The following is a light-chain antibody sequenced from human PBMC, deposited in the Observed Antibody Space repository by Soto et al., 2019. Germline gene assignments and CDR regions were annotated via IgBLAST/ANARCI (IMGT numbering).Light chain of an antibody. CDR2: KAS. J-gene: IGKJ1*01. Sequence: DIQMTQSPSTLSASVGDRVTITCRASQRISSWLAWYQQKPGKAPKLLIYKASSLESGGPSRFSGSGSGTEFTLTISSLQPDDFATYYYQQYTSWTFGQGTTVEIK. V-gene: IGKV1-5*03. CDR1: QRISSW. CDR3: QQYTSWT.